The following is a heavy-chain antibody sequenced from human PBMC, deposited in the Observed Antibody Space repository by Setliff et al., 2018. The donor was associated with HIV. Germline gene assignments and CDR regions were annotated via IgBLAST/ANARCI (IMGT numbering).Heavy chain of an antibody. CDR3: ARGGSYGSSYWYFDL. D-gene: IGHD5-18*01. J-gene: IGHJ2*01. Sequence: SETLSLTCTVSGGSISGGSYYWGWTRQPAGKGLEWIGRIYTSGSTNYNPSLKSRVTISVDTSKNQFSLKLNSVTAADTAVYYCARGGSYGSSYWYFDLWGRGTLVTVSS. CDR2: IYTSGST. V-gene: IGHV4-61*02. CDR1: GGSISGGSYY.